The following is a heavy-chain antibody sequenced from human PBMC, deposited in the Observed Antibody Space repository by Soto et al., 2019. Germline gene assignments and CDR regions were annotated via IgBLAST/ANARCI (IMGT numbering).Heavy chain of an antibody. V-gene: IGHV4-59*01. Sequence: SETLSLTCTVSGGSISSYYWSWIRQPPGKGLEWIGYIYYSGSTNYNPSLKSRVTISVDTSKNQFSLKLSSVTAADTAVYYCARSRYNWNWFDPWGHGTLVTVSS. D-gene: IGHD1-20*01. CDR2: IYYSGST. CDR1: GGSISSYY. CDR3: ARSRYNWNWFDP. J-gene: IGHJ5*02.